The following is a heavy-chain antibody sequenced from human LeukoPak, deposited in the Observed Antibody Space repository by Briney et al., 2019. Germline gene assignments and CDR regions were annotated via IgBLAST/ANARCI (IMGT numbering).Heavy chain of an antibody. CDR1: GGSISSSSYY. V-gene: IGHV4-39*07. D-gene: IGHD4-17*01. J-gene: IGHJ5*02. Sequence: SETLSLTCTVSGGSISSSSYYWGWIRQPSGKGLEWIRSIYYSGSTYYNPSLKSRVTISVDTSKNQFSLKLSSVTAADTAVYYCAATVTTLGWFDPWGQGTLVTVSS. CDR3: AATVTTLGWFDP. CDR2: IYYSGST.